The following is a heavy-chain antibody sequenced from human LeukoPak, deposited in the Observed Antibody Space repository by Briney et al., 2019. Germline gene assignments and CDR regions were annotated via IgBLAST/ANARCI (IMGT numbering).Heavy chain of an antibody. CDR3: ARLSSGYYFDY. J-gene: IGHJ4*02. CDR2: IYYSGST. D-gene: IGHD3-22*01. CDR1: GGSISSSSYY. V-gene: IGHV4-39*01. Sequence: SETLSLTCTVSGGSISSSSYYWGWIRQPPGKGLEWIGSIYYSGSTYYNPSLKSRVTISVDTSKNQFSLKLSSVIAADTAVYYCARLSSGYYFDYWGQGTLVTVSS.